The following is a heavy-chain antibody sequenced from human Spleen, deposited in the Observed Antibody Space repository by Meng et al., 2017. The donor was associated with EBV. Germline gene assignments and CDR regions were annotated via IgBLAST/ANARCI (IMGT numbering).Heavy chain of an antibody. V-gene: IGHV1-69*06. Sequence: QRERVQCGGGVKKPGSSMKVACKASGGTFSRYTFSWVRQAPGQGLEWMAGFTPIFGTTNYAQKFDDRLTISADTSTTTVYMELSSLRSEDTAVYFCASLNDYSSGSTSWGQGTLVTVSS. CDR1: GGTFSRYT. J-gene: IGHJ5*02. CDR3: ASLNDYSSGSTS. D-gene: IGHD6-19*01. CDR2: FTPIFGTT.